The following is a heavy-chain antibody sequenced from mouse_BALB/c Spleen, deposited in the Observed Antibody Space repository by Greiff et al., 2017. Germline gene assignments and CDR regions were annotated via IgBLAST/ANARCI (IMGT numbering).Heavy chain of an antibody. J-gene: IGHJ3*02. CDR2: INSNGGST. CDR3: ARDRDYYGSSPAW. V-gene: IGHV5-6-3*01. CDR1: GFTFSSYG. Sequence: EVKLVESGGGLVQPGGSLKLSCAASGFTFSSYGMSWVRQTPDKRLELVATINSNGGSTYYPDSVKGRFTISRDNAKNTLYLQMSSLKSEDTAMYYCARDRDYYGSSPAWWGQGTLVTVSA. D-gene: IGHD1-1*01.